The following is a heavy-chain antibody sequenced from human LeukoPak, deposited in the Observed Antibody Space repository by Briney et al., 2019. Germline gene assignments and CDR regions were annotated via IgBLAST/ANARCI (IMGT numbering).Heavy chain of an antibody. V-gene: IGHV1-18*01. J-gene: IGHJ5*02. CDR1: GYTFTSYG. CDR2: ISAYNGNT. CDR3: AREDSSGWYNWFDP. D-gene: IGHD6-19*01. Sequence: VASVKVSCKASGYTFTSYGISWVRQAPGQGLEWMGWISAYNGNTNYAQKLQGRVTMTTDTSTSTAYMELRSLRSDDTAVYYCAREDSSGWYNWFDPWGQGTLVTVSS.